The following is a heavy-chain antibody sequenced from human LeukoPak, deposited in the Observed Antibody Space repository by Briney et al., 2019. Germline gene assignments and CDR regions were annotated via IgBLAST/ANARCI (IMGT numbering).Heavy chain of an antibody. J-gene: IGHJ4*02. CDR2: ISSSSSTI. CDR3: ARKGSTYYYTFDY. Sequence: GGSLRLSCAASGFTFSSYSMNWVRQAPGKGLEWVSYISSSSSTIYYADSVKGRFTISRDNAKNLLDLQMNSLRAEDTAVSYCARKGSTYYYTFDYWGQGTLVTVSS. D-gene: IGHD3-22*01. CDR1: GFTFSSYS. V-gene: IGHV3-48*01.